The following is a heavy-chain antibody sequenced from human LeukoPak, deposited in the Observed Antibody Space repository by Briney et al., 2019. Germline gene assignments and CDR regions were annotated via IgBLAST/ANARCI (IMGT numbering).Heavy chain of an antibody. D-gene: IGHD3-16*02. V-gene: IGHV4-34*08. CDR2: LNHSGST. J-gene: IGHJ4*02. CDR3: GCSIITFRGVIVMDY. Sequence: SETLSFTCAVYGGTFSCFYWRWIRQPPGEGLEGIGELNHSGSTNYHPFLNSRVTISVATSRNHFSLKMSLVTAADTVDYYCGCSIITFRGVIVMDYWGQGTLVTVSS. CDR1: GGTFSCFY.